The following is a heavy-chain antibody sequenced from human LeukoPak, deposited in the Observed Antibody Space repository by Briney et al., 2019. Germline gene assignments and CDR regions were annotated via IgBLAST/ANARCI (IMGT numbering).Heavy chain of an antibody. CDR1: GYTLTELS. V-gene: IGHV1-24*01. CDR3: ATEERSGSYPELGSFDY. CDR2: FDPEDGET. Sequence: GASVKVSCEVSGYTLTELSMHWVRQAPGKGLEWMGGFDPEDGETIYAQKFQGRVTMTKDTSTDTAYMELSSLRSEDTAVYYCATEERSGSYPELGSFDYWGQGTLVTVSS. J-gene: IGHJ4*02. D-gene: IGHD1-26*01.